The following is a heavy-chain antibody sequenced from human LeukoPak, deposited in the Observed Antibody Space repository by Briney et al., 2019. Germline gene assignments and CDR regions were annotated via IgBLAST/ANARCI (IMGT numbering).Heavy chain of an antibody. V-gene: IGHV1-18*04. CDR3: ARDAQEWELLRTWFDP. J-gene: IGHJ5*02. CDR1: GYTFTGYY. CDR2: ISAYNGNT. Sequence: ASVKVSCKASGYTFTGYYMHWVRQAPGQGLEWMGWISAYNGNTNYAQKLQGRVTMTTDTSTSTAYMELRSLRSDDTAVYYCARDAQEWELLRTWFDPWGQGTLVTVSS. D-gene: IGHD1-26*01.